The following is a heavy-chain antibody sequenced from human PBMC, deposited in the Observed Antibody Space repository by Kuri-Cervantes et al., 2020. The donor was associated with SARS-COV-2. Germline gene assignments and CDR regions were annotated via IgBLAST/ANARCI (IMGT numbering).Heavy chain of an antibody. D-gene: IGHD3-3*01. CDR3: AREYYDFWSGAFYYYYGMDV. CDR2: IIPIFGTA. V-gene: IGHV1-69*13. Sequence: SVKVSCKASGGTFSSYAISWVRQAPGQGLEWMGGIIPIFGTANYAQKFQGRVTITADESTSTAYMELSSLRSEDTAVYYCAREYYDFWSGAFYYYYGMDVWAQGTTATFPS. CDR1: GGTFSSYA. J-gene: IGHJ6*02.